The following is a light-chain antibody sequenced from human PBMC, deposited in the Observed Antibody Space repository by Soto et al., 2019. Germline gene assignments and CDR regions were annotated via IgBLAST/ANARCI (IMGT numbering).Light chain of an antibody. CDR2: DAS. V-gene: IGKV1-5*01. CDR1: QSISSW. J-gene: IGKJ3*01. Sequence: DIQMTQSPSTLSATAGDRVTITCRASQSISSWLAWYQQKPGKAPKLLIYDASNLESGVPSRFSGSGSGTDFTLTISSLQPEDFATYYCQQLNSYPLTFGPGTKVDNK. CDR3: QQLNSYPLT.